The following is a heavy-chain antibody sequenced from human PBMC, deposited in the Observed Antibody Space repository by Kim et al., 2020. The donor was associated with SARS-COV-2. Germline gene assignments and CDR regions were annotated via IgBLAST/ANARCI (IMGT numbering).Heavy chain of an antibody. Sequence: SETLSLTCTVSGGSISSSGSYWGWIRQPPGKGLEWLGSIYYSGVTYYNPSLKSRVTISVDTSRNQFSLKLSSVTAADTAMYLCGKHGSGGYLGSGTSPFDPWGQGILVTVSS. J-gene: IGHJ5*02. D-gene: IGHD3-10*01. CDR3: GKHGSGGYLGSGTSPFDP. CDR1: GGSISSSGSY. CDR2: IYYSGVT. V-gene: IGHV4-39*01.